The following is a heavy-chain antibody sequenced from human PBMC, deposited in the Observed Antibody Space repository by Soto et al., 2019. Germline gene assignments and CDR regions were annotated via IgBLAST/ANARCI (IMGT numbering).Heavy chain of an antibody. CDR2: INSDGSTT. Sequence: EVQLVESGGGLVQPGGSLRLSCAASGFTFSSYWMHWVRQTPGKGLVWVSRINSDGSTTSYADAVKGRFTISRDNANNTLFLQMNSLRAEDTAVYYCARVAVTQYHFDYWGQGTLVTVSS. CDR3: ARVAVTQYHFDY. CDR1: GFTFSSYW. D-gene: IGHD2-21*02. J-gene: IGHJ4*02. V-gene: IGHV3-74*01.